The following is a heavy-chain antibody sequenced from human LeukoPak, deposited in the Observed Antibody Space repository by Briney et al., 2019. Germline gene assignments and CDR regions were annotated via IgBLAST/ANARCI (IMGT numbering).Heavy chain of an antibody. D-gene: IGHD3-16*01. J-gene: IGHJ4*02. Sequence: GGSLRLSCAASGFTSSSYWMSWVRQAPGKGLEWVANIKQDGSEKYYVDSAKGRFTISRDNAKNSLYLQMNSLGAEDTAVYYCARESAVLSPHFDYWGQGTLVTVSS. CDR3: ARESAVLSPHFDY. CDR1: GFTSSSYW. CDR2: IKQDGSEK. V-gene: IGHV3-7*01.